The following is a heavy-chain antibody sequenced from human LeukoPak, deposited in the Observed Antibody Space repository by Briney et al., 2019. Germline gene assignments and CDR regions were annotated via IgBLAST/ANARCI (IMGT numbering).Heavy chain of an antibody. CDR1: GFTFSSYG. Sequence: GGSLRLSCAASGFTFSSYGMHWVRQAPGKGLEWVAFIRYDGNNKYYADSVKGRFTISRDNSKNTLYLQMSSLRAEDTAVYYCARGGANYDFWSGYSNNHYYMDVWGKGTTVTVSS. D-gene: IGHD3-3*01. V-gene: IGHV3-30*02. CDR3: ARGGANYDFWSGYSNNHYYMDV. CDR2: IRYDGNNK. J-gene: IGHJ6*03.